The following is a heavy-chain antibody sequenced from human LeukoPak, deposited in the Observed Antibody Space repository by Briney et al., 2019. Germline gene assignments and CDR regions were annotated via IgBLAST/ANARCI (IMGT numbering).Heavy chain of an antibody. Sequence: GRSLRLSCTASGFTFSYYGMHWVRQAPGKGLEWVAVMWSNGYSRYHADSVKGRFTISRDNSKNTLYLEMNSLRAEDTAVYSCARDFDTSGHYLFDYWGQGTLVSVSS. CDR2: MWSNGYSR. CDR1: GFTFSYYG. V-gene: IGHV3-33*01. D-gene: IGHD3-22*01. CDR3: ARDFDTSGHYLFDY. J-gene: IGHJ4*02.